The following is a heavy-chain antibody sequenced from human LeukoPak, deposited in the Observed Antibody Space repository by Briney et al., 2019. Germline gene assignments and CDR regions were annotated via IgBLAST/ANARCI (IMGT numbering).Heavy chain of an antibody. V-gene: IGHV3-23*01. D-gene: IGHD6-6*01. CDR1: GFTFSSYA. Sequence: GGSLRLSCAASGFTFSSYAMSWVRQAPGKGLGWVSAISGSGGSTYYADSVKGRFTISRDNSKNTLYLQMNSLRAEDTAVYYCATTSIAAREYYFDYWGQGTLVTVSS. CDR3: ATTSIAAREYYFDY. J-gene: IGHJ4*02. CDR2: ISGSGGST.